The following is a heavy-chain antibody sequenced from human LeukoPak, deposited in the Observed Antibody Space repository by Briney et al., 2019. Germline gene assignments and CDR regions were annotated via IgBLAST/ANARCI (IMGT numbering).Heavy chain of an antibody. D-gene: IGHD3-3*01. CDR3: ARYRAIFGVVTNGY. CDR2: INHSGST. CDR1: GGSFSGYY. V-gene: IGHV4-34*01. J-gene: IGHJ4*02. Sequence: PSETLSLTCTVYGGSFSGYYWSWIRQPPGKGLEWIGEINHSGSTNYNPSLKSRVTISVDTSKNQFSLKLSSVTAADTAVYYCARYRAIFGVVTNGYWGQGTLVTVSS.